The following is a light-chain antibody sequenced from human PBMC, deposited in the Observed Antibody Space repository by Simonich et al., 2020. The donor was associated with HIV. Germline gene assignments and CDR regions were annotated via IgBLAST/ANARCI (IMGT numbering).Light chain of an antibody. CDR3: MQGIYLPYT. CDR2: EVS. Sequence: DIVMTQTPLSLSVTPGQPASISCKSSQSLLHSDGKTYLYWYLQKPGQSPQLLIYEVSGRFSGVPYRFSGSGSGTDFTLRISRVEAEDVGIYYCMQGIYLPYTFGQGTKLEIK. CDR1: QSLLHSDGKTY. J-gene: IGKJ2*01. V-gene: IGKV2-29*02.